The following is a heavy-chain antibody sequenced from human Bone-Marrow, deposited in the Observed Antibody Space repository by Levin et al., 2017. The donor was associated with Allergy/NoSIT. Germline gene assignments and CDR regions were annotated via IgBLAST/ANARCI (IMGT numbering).Heavy chain of an antibody. V-gene: IGHV3-30*18. D-gene: IGHD3-22*01. CDR3: AKARFVYDSSGYYQTYFDY. CDR2: ISYDGSNK. J-gene: IGHJ4*02. Sequence: GGSLRLSCAASGFTFSSYGMHWVRQAPGKGLEWVAVISYDGSNKYYADSVKGRFTISRDNSKNTLYLQMNSLRAEDTAVYYCAKARFVYDSSGYYQTYFDYWGQGTLVTVSS. CDR1: GFTFSSYG.